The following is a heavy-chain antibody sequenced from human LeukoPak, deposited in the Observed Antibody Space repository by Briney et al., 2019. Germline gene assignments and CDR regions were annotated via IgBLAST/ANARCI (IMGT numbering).Heavy chain of an antibody. CDR3: AKGPWLAYPYYFDY. CDR2: IYYSGNT. J-gene: IGHJ4*02. Sequence: SETLSLTCTVSGGSISNYYWGWIRQAPGKGLEWIGSIYYSGNTYYNSSLKSRVTISVDTSKNQFSLKLSSVTAADTAVYYCAKGPWLAYPYYFDYWGQGTLVTVSS. CDR1: GGSISNYY. D-gene: IGHD6-19*01. V-gene: IGHV4-39*07.